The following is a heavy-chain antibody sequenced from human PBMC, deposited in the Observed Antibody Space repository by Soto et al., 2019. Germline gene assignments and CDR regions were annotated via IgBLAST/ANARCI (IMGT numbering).Heavy chain of an antibody. CDR3: ARSGSGYPHSHDYYYYGMDV. CDR1: GFTFSSYG. Sequence: GGSLRLSCAASGFTFSSYGMHWVRQAPGKGLEWVADFWADGRSNYYADSVKGRFTISRDNSKNTVFLQMNSLRAEDTAVYYCARSGSGYPHSHDYYYYGMDVWGQGTTVTVSS. D-gene: IGHD3-3*01. CDR2: FWADGRSN. V-gene: IGHV3-33*01. J-gene: IGHJ6*02.